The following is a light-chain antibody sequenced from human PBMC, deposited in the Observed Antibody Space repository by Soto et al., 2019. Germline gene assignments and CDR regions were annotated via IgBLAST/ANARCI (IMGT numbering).Light chain of an antibody. Sequence: DIHMTQSPSTLSASVGDGVTVTGRASQTISSWLAWYQQKPGKAPKLLIYKASTLKSGVPSRFSGSGSGTEFTLTISSLQPDDFATYYCQHYNSYSEAFGQGTKVDI. J-gene: IGKJ1*01. CDR3: QHYNSYSEA. CDR2: KAS. V-gene: IGKV1-5*03. CDR1: QTISSW.